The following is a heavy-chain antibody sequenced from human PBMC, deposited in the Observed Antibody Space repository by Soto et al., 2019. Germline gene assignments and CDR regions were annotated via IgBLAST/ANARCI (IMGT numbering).Heavy chain of an antibody. J-gene: IGHJ5*02. CDR1: GGSISSGDFY. V-gene: IGHV4-31*03. D-gene: IGHD3-16*02. Sequence: LSLTCTVSGGSISSGDFYWSWIRQHPGKGLEWIGYIHNSGTTYYIPPLRSRVTMAVDTSKNQLSLKLTSVTAADTAVYYCARGVTFGGVIAARLVPWGPGTLVTVST. CDR3: ARGVTFGGVIAARLVP. CDR2: IHNSGTT.